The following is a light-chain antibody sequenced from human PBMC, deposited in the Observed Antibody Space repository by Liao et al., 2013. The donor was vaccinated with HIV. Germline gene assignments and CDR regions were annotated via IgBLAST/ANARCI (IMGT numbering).Light chain of an antibody. CDR2: KGT. J-gene: IGLJ2*01. CDR3: QVWDRDTAL. Sequence: SYELTQPPSMSVSPGQTARITCSGDALPKQQVYWYQQKPGQAPVLMIFKGTERPSGIPERFHGSSSENTGTLTISGTQPMDEADYYCQVWDRDTALFGGGTKLTVL. CDR1: ALPKQQ. V-gene: IGLV3-25*02.